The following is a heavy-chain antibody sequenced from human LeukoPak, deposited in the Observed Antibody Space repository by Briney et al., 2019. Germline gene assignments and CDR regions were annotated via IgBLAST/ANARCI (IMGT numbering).Heavy chain of an antibody. V-gene: IGHV1-18*01. CDR1: GGTFSSYA. J-gene: IGHJ4*02. CDR3: ARGGSSSWYFYFDY. D-gene: IGHD6-13*01. CDR2: ISAYNGNT. Sequence: ASVKVSCKASGGTFSSYAISWVRQAPGQGLEWMGWISAYNGNTNYAQKLQGRVTMTTDTSTSTAYVELRSLRSDDTAVYYCARGGSSSWYFYFDYWGQGTLVTVSS.